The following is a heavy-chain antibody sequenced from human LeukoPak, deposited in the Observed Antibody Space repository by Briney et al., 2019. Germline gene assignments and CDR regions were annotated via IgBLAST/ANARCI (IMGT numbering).Heavy chain of an antibody. CDR1: GFAFDDYG. CDR3: ARAGDTTPYYYYYMDV. V-gene: IGHV3-20*04. Sequence: GGSLRLSCAASGFAFDDYGMNWVRQAPGKGLEWVAGLDWNGGGTGYVDSVKGRFTISRDNAKKSLYLQMDSLRGEDTALYFCARAGDTTPYYYYYMDVWGKGTTVIVSS. CDR2: LDWNGGGT. J-gene: IGHJ6*03. D-gene: IGHD2-21*01.